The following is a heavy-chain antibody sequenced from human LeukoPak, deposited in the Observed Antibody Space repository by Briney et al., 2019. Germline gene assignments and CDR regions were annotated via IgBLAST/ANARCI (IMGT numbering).Heavy chain of an antibody. D-gene: IGHD3-10*01. J-gene: IGHJ4*02. V-gene: IGHV4-61*02. CDR1: GGSVSSCTYY. CDR3: ARDRGSGSYSFDY. Sequence: SETLSLTCSVSGGSVSSCTYYWSWIRQPAGKGLEWIGPFYTTGITNYNPSLKSRVTISVDTSKNQFSLKLTSVTAADTAVYYCARDRGSGSYSFDYWGQGTLVTVSS. CDR2: FYTTGIT.